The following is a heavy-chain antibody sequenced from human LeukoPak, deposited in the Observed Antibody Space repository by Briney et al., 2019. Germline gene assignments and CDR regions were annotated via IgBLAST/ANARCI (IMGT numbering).Heavy chain of an antibody. CDR2: ISGSGVST. CDR3: AREIGDLDY. Sequence: GGSLRLSCAASGFTFSSFAMSWVRQAPGKGLQWVSVISGSGVSTYYADSVKGRFTISRDNSKNTLFLQVNSLRAEDTAVYYCAREIGDLDYWGQGALVTVSS. CDR1: GFTFSSFA. V-gene: IGHV3-23*01. J-gene: IGHJ4*02.